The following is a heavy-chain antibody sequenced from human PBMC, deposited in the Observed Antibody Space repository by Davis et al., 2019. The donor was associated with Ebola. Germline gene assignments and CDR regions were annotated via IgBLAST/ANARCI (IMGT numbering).Heavy chain of an antibody. D-gene: IGHD2-2*01. CDR1: GGSFSGYY. CDR2: INHSGST. CDR3: ARLRGYCSSTSCYYYYDMDV. V-gene: IGHV4-34*01. Sequence: SQTLSLTCAVHGGSFSGYYWSWIRQPPGKGLEWIGEINHSGSTNYNPSLKSRVTISVDTSKNQFSLKLSSVTAADTAVYYCARLRGYCSSTSCYYYYDMDVWGQGTTVTVSS. J-gene: IGHJ6*02.